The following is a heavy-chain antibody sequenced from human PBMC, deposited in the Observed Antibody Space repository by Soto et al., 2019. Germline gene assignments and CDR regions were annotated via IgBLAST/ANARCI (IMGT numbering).Heavy chain of an antibody. D-gene: IGHD6-19*01. V-gene: IGHV1-3*01. CDR1: GYIFTHYG. J-gene: IGHJ2*01. CDR2: INAGNGNT. Sequence: QVQLVQSGAEVGKPGASVKVSCKASGYIFTHYGIHWVRQAPGQRLEWMGWINAGNGNTKYSQKLQGRVTINRDTSASTAYMELSSLRSEDMAVYYCAGSGYSSGWYHWYFDFWGRGTLVTVSS. CDR3: AGSGYSSGWYHWYFDF.